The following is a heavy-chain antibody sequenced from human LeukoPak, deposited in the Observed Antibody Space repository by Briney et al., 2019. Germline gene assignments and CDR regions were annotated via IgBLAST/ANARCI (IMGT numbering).Heavy chain of an antibody. CDR3: AKVMKGSERLTMVRGVIIKTAGLYYMDV. D-gene: IGHD3-10*01. Sequence: GGSLRLSCAASGFTLSSYAMSWVRQAPGRGLDGVSSISVGGGSTNSQDPVKGRFTISRDNSKNTVYLQMNSLRAEDTAVYYCAKVMKGSERLTMVRGVIIKTAGLYYMDVWGKGTTVTVSS. V-gene: IGHV3-23*01. J-gene: IGHJ6*03. CDR1: GFTLSSYA. CDR2: ISVGGGST.